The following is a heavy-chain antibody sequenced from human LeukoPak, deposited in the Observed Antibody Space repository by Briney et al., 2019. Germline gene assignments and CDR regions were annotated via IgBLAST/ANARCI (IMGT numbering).Heavy chain of an antibody. J-gene: IGHJ4*02. CDR1: GFTFSSYS. Sequence: PGGSLRLSCAASGFTFSSYSMNWVRQAPGKRLEWVSSISSSSSYIYYADSVKGRFTISRDNAKNSLYLQMNSLRAEDTAVYYCARERPSIVVVVAATLDYWGQGTLVTVSS. CDR3: ARERPSIVVVVAATLDY. CDR2: ISSSSSYI. V-gene: IGHV3-21*01. D-gene: IGHD2-15*01.